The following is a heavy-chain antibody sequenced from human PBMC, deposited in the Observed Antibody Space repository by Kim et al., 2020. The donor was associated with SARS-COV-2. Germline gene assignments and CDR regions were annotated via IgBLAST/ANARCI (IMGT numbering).Heavy chain of an antibody. D-gene: IGHD6-13*01. V-gene: IGHV3-13*01. CDR3: ARGYSSSWYWAFDI. Sequence: YPGSVKSRCTIARENAKNAFYLQMNSLRAGDTAVYYCARGYSSSWYWAFDIWGQGTMVTVSS. J-gene: IGHJ3*02.